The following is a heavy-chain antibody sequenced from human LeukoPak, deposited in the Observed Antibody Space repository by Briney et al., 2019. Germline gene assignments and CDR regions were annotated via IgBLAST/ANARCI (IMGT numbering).Heavy chain of an antibody. CDR2: ISSSSSYI. V-gene: IGHV3-21*01. J-gene: IGHJ6*04. Sequence: GGSLRLSCAASGFTFSSYSMNWVRQAPGKGLEWVSSISSSSSYIYYADSVKGRFTISRDNAKNSLYLQMNSLRAKDTAVYYCARDRQQLVPTNYYYYGMDVWGKGTTVTVSS. D-gene: IGHD6-13*01. CDR1: GFTFSSYS. CDR3: ARDRQQLVPTNYYYYGMDV.